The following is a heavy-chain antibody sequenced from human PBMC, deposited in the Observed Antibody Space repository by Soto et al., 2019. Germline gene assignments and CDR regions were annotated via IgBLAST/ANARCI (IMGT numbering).Heavy chain of an antibody. V-gene: IGHV1-69*06. CDR1: GGSFSSYG. D-gene: IGHD3-22*01. CDR3: ARERRIYYDSSGPLDY. Sequence: QVQLVQSGAEVKKPGSSVKVSCKASGGSFSSYGITWVRQAPGQGLEWMGGIIPNFDTANYAQRLQGRVTITADKSTSTAYMELGSLRSEDTAVYYCARERRIYYDSSGPLDYWGQGTLVTVSS. J-gene: IGHJ4*02. CDR2: IIPNFDTA.